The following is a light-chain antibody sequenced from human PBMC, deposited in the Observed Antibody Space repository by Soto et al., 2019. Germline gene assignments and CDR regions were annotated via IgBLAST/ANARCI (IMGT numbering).Light chain of an antibody. CDR2: ADN. J-gene: IGLJ2*01. CDR3: QSYDTSLSGVI. CDR1: SSNIGAGYD. Sequence: QSVLTQTPPVSGAPGQKITMSCTGSSSNIGAGYDVHWYQQIPGAAPRLLIYADNNRPSGVPDRFSASKSGTSASLAITGLQGEDEANYYCQSYDTSLSGVIFGAGTKLTVL. V-gene: IGLV1-40*01.